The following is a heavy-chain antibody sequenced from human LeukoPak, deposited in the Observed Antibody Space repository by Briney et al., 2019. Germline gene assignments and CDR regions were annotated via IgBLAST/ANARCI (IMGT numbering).Heavy chain of an antibody. Sequence: GQSLKISCQGSGYNFATYWIVWVRQMPGKGLEWMGIIYPGNSHTRYSPSFQGQVTISADTSISTAYLHWSSLQSSDTAMYYCAKFHATWYGDTWGQGTLVTVSS. D-gene: IGHD6-13*01. V-gene: IGHV5-51*01. CDR1: GYNFATYW. CDR2: IYPGNSHT. CDR3: AKFHATWYGDT. J-gene: IGHJ4*02.